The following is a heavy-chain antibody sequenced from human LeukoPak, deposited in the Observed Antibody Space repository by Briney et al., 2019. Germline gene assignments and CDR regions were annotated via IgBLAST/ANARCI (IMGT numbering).Heavy chain of an antibody. Sequence: GGSLRLSCAASGFTFSNAWMSWVRQAPGKGLEWVGRIKSKTDGGTTDYAAPVKGRFTISRDDSKNTLYLQMNSLKTEDTAVYYCTTAEYGSGNYDAFDIWGQGTMVTVSS. V-gene: IGHV3-15*01. CDR1: GFTFSNAW. CDR3: TTAEYGSGNYDAFDI. CDR2: IKSKTDGGTT. J-gene: IGHJ3*02. D-gene: IGHD3-10*01.